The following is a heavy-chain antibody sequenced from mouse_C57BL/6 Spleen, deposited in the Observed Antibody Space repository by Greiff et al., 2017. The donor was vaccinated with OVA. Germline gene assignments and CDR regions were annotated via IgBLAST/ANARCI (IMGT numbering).Heavy chain of an antibody. CDR3: ARGDYYYGSSGEGYAMDY. J-gene: IGHJ4*01. CDR2: IDPEDGET. V-gene: IGHV14-2*01. CDR1: GFNIKDYY. Sequence: VQLKESGAELVKPGASVKLSCTASGFNIKDYYMHWVKQRPEQGLEWIGRIDPEDGETKYALKFQGKATITADTSSNTAYLQLSSLTSEDTAVYYCARGDYYYGSSGEGYAMDYWGQGTSVTGSS. D-gene: IGHD1-1*01.